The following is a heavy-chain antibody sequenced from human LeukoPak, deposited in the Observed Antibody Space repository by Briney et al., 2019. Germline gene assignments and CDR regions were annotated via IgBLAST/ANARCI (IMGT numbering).Heavy chain of an antibody. Sequence: ASVKVSCKASGYTFTSYGISWVRQAPGQGLEWMGWISAYNGNTNNAQKPQGRVTMTTDTSTSTTYMELRSLRSDDTAVYYCARVGAYCSGGSCYLDYWGQGTLVTVSS. J-gene: IGHJ4*02. V-gene: IGHV1-18*01. D-gene: IGHD2-15*01. CDR3: ARVGAYCSGGSCYLDY. CDR1: GYTFTSYG. CDR2: ISAYNGNT.